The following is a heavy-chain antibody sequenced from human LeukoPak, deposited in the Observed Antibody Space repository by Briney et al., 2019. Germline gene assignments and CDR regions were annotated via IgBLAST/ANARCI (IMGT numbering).Heavy chain of an antibody. CDR2: IYYSGST. J-gene: IGHJ4*02. D-gene: IGHD3-10*01. CDR1: GGSISSSSYY. Sequence: NPSETLSLTCTVSGGSISSSSYYWGWLRQPPGKGLEWIGSIYYSGSTYYNPSLKSRVTISVDTSKNQFSLKLSSVTAADTAVYYCARKYYGSGSRYFDYWGQGTLVTVSS. V-gene: IGHV4-39*01. CDR3: ARKYYGSGSRYFDY.